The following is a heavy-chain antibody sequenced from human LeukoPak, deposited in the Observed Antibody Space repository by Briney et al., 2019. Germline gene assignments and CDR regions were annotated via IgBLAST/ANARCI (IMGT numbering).Heavy chain of an antibody. Sequence: SETLSLTCAVYGGSFSGYYWSWIRQPPGKGLEWIGYIYYSGSTNYNPSLKSRVTISVDTSKNQFSLKLSSVTAADTAVYYCARERLERAYYYYVDVWGKGTTVTVSS. CDR3: ARERLERAYYYYVDV. V-gene: IGHV4-59*01. D-gene: IGHD1-1*01. J-gene: IGHJ6*03. CDR2: IYYSGST. CDR1: GGSFSGYY.